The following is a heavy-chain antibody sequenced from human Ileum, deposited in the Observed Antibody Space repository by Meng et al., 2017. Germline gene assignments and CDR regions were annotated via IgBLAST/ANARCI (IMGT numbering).Heavy chain of an antibody. V-gene: IGHV1-18*01. D-gene: IGHD6-19*01. CDR1: GYTFTTFG. CDR2: IDPGNGNR. J-gene: IGHJ4*02. CDR3: ARDRQWVFDY. Sequence: QVQLVQSGIEVKKPGASVEVSCKPSGYTFTTFGISWVRQAPGQRLEWMGWIDPGNGNRNFAQKFQDRITLTTDTTTTTAYMELRSLRSDDTAIFYCARDRQWVFDYWGQGTLVTVSS.